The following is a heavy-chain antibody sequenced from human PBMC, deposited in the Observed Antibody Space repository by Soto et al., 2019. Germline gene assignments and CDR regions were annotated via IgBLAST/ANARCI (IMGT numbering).Heavy chain of an antibody. CDR2: ISGTRGRQRNT. D-gene: IGHD3-3*01. Sequence: GGSLRLSCAASGFIFSDYAMTWVRQAPGKGLEWVSTISGTRGRQRNTFYTASVRGRFTISRDNSKNTLFLQMNSLTDEDTAVYYCAKGGDYWSGFSPDWGQGTLVTVSS. J-gene: IGHJ4*02. V-gene: IGHV3-23*01. CDR1: GFIFSDYA. CDR3: AKGGDYWSGFSPD.